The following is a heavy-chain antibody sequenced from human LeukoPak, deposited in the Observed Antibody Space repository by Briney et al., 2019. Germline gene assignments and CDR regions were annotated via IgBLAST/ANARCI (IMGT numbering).Heavy chain of an antibody. CDR3: ARTTYYAESGGYTPEYFDF. Sequence: SGPALVKPKQTLTLTCAFSGFSLTTTGMCVSWIRQPPGKALEWLARIDWDGDKYYSTSLKTNLTISKDTSKNQVVLIMTNVEPVDTATYYCARTTYYAESGGYTPEYFDFWGQGTRVTVSS. V-gene: IGHV2-70*11. CDR2: IDWDGDK. D-gene: IGHD3-22*01. J-gene: IGHJ4*02. CDR1: GFSLTTTGMC.